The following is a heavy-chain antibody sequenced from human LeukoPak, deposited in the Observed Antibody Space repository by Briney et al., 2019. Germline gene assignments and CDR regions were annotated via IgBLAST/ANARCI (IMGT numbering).Heavy chain of an antibody. CDR3: ARVAYRPDY. D-gene: IGHD3-16*01. CDR1: GFTFSSHA. V-gene: IGHV3-30-3*01. Sequence: GRSLRLSCAASGFTFSSHAMHWVRQAPGKGLEWVAVISYDGSMQYYADSVKGRVTISRDNAKNLLYLEMTSLRAEDTALYYCARVAYRPDYWGQGTLVTVSS. J-gene: IGHJ4*02. CDR2: ISYDGSMQ.